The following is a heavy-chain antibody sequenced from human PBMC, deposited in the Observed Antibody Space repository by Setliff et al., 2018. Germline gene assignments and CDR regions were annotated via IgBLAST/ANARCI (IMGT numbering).Heavy chain of an antibody. CDR2: ISSSSSTI. CDR3: ARGTFGNGLNFRYFDY. D-gene: IGHD3-16*01. Sequence: GGSLRLSCAASGFTFSSYSMNWVRQAPGKGLVWVSYISSSSSTIYYADSVKDRFTISRDNSKNTVYLQMTSLRVEDTAVYYCARGTFGNGLNFRYFDYWGQGTLVTVSS. CDR1: GFTFSSYS. J-gene: IGHJ4*02. V-gene: IGHV3-48*01.